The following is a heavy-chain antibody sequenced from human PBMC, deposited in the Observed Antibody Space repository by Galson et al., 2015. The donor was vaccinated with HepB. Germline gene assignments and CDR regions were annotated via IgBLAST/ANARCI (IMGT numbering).Heavy chain of an antibody. D-gene: IGHD3-10*01. CDR3: ARDKESGSDYRRGLDV. J-gene: IGHJ6*02. CDR1: GYTFTDYY. Sequence: SVKVSCKASGYTFTDYYIHWVRQAPGQGLAWMGVINPTDDNITYAQTRYPQKFQGRVTMTRDTSTRTVYMELRSLRSEDTAVYYCARDKESGSDYRRGLDVWGQGTTVTVSS. CDR2: INPTDDNITYAQT. V-gene: IGHV1-46*03.